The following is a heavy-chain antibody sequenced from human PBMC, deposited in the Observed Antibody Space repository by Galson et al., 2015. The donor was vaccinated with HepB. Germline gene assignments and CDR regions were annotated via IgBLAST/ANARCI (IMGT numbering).Heavy chain of an antibody. CDR1: GFDFTNFP. CDR3: ATTVLTGTHSFDC. V-gene: IGHV3-23*01. Sequence: SLRLSCAASGFDFTNFPMTWVRQGPGKGLEWVSAISGSAAGAYYADSLKGRFTISRDNSKNTLYLQMDSLRAEDTAVYYCATTVLTGTHSFDCWGQGTLVTVSS. D-gene: IGHD3-9*01. J-gene: IGHJ4*02. CDR2: ISGSAAGA.